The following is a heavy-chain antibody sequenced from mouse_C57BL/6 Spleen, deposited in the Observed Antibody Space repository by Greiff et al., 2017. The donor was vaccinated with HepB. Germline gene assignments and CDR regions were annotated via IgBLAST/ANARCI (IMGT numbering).Heavy chain of an antibody. CDR2: IDPSDSET. Sequence: VQLQQSGAELVRPGSSVKLSCKASGYTFTSYWMHWVKQRPIQGLEWIGNIDPSDSETHYNQKFKDKATLTVDKSSSTAYMQLSSLTSEDSAVYYCARKGGLPPYAMDYWGQGTSVTVSS. CDR3: ARKGGLPPYAMDY. V-gene: IGHV1-52*01. J-gene: IGHJ4*01. CDR1: GYTFTSYW. D-gene: IGHD2-4*01.